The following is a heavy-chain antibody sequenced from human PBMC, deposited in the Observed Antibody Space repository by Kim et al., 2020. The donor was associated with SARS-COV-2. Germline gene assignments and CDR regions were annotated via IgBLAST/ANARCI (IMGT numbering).Heavy chain of an antibody. D-gene: IGHD6-6*01. CDR3: AKGVGGSSSEY. J-gene: IGHJ4*02. V-gene: IGHV3-30*18. CDR1: GFTFSSYG. CDR2: ISYDGSNK. Sequence: GGSLSLSCAASGFTFSSYGMHWVRQAPGKGLEWVAVISYDGSNKYYADSVKGRFTISRDNSKNTLYLQMNSLRAEDTAVYYCAKGVGGSSSEYWGQGTLV.